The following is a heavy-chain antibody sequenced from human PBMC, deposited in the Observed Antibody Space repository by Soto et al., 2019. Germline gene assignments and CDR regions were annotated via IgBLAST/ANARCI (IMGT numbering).Heavy chain of an antibody. CDR2: IYPGDSDT. V-gene: IGHV5-51*01. CDR1: GYSFTRYR. J-gene: IGHJ4*01. Sequence: GEALKSSWKDYGYSFTRYRIAWVRQMPGKGLEWMGTIYPGDSDTRYSPSLQGQVTISADNSISTAYLEWSSLKASDTAIYYCATTTPFGSRYVFADY. CDR3: ATTTPFGSRYVFADY. D-gene: IGHD3-16*01.